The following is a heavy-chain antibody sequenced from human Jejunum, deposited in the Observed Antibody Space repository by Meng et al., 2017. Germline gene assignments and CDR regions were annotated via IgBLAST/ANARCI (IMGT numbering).Heavy chain of an antibody. Sequence: QGHLQGLAPGLVKPSGTRSLTGAVSGGSISDSNWWSWVRQPPGKGLEWIGEIYHTGSTNYNPSLKSRVTMSLDKSKNQFFLDLTSVTAADTAVYYCARDLLGPAIAASGYFDPWGQGTLVTVSS. CDR3: ARDLLGPAIAASGYFDP. D-gene: IGHD5-12*01. J-gene: IGHJ5*02. CDR1: GGSISDSNW. CDR2: IYHTGST. V-gene: IGHV4-4*02.